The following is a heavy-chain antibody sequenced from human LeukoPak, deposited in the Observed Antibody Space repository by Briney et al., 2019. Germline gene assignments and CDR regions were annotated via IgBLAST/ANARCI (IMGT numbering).Heavy chain of an antibody. V-gene: IGHV1-69*04. CDR1: GGTFSSYA. CDR3: ARRECSGGSCYLFGLDY. Sequence: ASVKVSCKASGGTFSSYAISWVRRAPGQGLEWMGRIIPILGIANYAQRFQGRVTITADKSTSTAYMELSSLRSEDTAVYYCARRECSGGSCYLFGLDYWGQGTLVTVSS. D-gene: IGHD2-15*01. CDR2: IIPILGIA. J-gene: IGHJ4*02.